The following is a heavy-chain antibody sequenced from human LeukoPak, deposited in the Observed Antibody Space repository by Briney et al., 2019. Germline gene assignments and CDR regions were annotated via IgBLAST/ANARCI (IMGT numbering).Heavy chain of an antibody. CDR1: GYSFPNYW. V-gene: IGHV5-51*01. CDR3: VTYYSGYYYFDF. J-gene: IGHJ4*02. CDR2: IYPGDSDT. D-gene: IGHD5-12*01. Sequence: GESLKISCKGSGYSFPNYWIGWVRQMPGKGLEWMGIIYPGDSDTKYSPSFQGQVTISVDKSLSTTYLQWTSLKASDTAIYYCVTYYSGYYYFDFWGQGTLVTVSS.